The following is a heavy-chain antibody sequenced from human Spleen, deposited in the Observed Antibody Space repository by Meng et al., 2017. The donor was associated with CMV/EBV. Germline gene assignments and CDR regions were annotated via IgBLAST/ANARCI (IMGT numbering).Heavy chain of an antibody. Sequence: SETLSLTCTVSGGSVSSGDYYWSWIRQPPGKGLEWIGYIYKSGSANYNPSLESRVTISVDTSKNQFSLRLTSVTAADTAVYYCATETGKGAFDIWGQGTMVTVS. CDR3: ATETGKGAFDI. CDR2: IYKSGSA. V-gene: IGHV4-61*08. CDR1: GGSVSSGDYY. D-gene: IGHD1-1*01. J-gene: IGHJ3*02.